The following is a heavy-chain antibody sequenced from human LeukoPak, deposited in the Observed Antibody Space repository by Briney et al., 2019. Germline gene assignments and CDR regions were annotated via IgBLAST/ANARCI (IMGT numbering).Heavy chain of an antibody. CDR1: GYSISSGYY. J-gene: IGHJ3*02. V-gene: IGHV4-38-2*01. Sequence: SETLSLTCAVSGYSISSGYYWGWIRQPPGKGLEWIGSIYHSGSTYYNPSLKSRVTISVDTSKNQFSLKLSSVTAADTAVYYCARHFDSYDPSDVFDIWGQGTMVTVSS. CDR3: ARHFDSYDPSDVFDI. D-gene: IGHD5-12*01. CDR2: IYHSGST.